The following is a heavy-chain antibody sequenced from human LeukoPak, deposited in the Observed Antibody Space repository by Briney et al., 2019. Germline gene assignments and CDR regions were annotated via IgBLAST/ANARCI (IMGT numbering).Heavy chain of an antibody. CDR1: GGSISSYY. D-gene: IGHD2-15*01. CDR3: ARMTPLPRYCSGGSCYYFDY. J-gene: IGHJ4*02. CDR2: IYYSGST. Sequence: YPSETLSLTCTVSGGSISSYYWSWIRQPPGKGLEWIGYIYYSGSTNYNPSLKSRVTISVDTSKNQFSLKLSSVTAADTAVYYCARMTPLPRYCSGGSCYYFDYWGQGTLVTVSS. V-gene: IGHV4-59*01.